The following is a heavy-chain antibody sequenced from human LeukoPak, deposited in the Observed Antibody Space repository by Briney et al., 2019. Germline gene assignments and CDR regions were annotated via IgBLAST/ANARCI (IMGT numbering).Heavy chain of an antibody. CDR2: IYYSGST. CDR1: GGSISSSSYY. CDR3: ARHIYRGGDYVDD. Sequence: TASETLSLTCTVSGGSISSSSYYWGWIRQPPGKGLEWIGSIYYSGSTYYNPSLKSRVTISVDTSKNQFSLKLSSVTAADTAVYYCARHIYRGGDYVDDWGQGTLVTVSS. D-gene: IGHD4-17*01. V-gene: IGHV4-39*01. J-gene: IGHJ4*02.